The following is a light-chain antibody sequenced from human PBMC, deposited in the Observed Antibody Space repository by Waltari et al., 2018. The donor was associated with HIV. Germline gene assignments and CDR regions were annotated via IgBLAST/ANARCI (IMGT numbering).Light chain of an antibody. V-gene: IGLV2-8*01. J-gene: IGLJ2*01. CDR2: EVT. CDR1: SSDIGRYNY. Sequence: QSALTQPPSASGSPGQSVTMSCTGTSSDIGRYNYVSWYQQHPGKAPKLIMTEVTKRPSGVPVRFSGSKSGNTASLTVSGLQAEDEAHYYCSSYAPTNKFYVLFGGGTTLTVL. CDR3: SSYAPTNKFYVL.